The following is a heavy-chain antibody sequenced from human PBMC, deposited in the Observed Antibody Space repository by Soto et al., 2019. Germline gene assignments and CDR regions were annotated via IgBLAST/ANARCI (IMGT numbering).Heavy chain of an antibody. Sequence: SETLSLTCTVSGGSISSSSYYWGWIRQPPGKGLEWIGSIYYSGSTYYNPSLKSRVTISVDTSKNQFSLKLSSVTAADTAVYYCARIYYGSGSYYKIPYYSYYMDVWGKGTAVT. CDR1: GGSISSSSYY. CDR2: IYYSGST. V-gene: IGHV4-39*01. CDR3: ARIYYGSGSYYKIPYYSYYMDV. J-gene: IGHJ6*03. D-gene: IGHD3-10*01.